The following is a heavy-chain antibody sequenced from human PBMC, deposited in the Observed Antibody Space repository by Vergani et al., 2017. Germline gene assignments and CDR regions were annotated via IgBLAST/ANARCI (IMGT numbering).Heavy chain of an antibody. J-gene: IGHJ6*02. CDR3: ARRGPPPLYYGMDV. V-gene: IGHV3-21*01. CDR1: GFTFSSYS. Sequence: EVQLVESGGGLVKPGGSLRLSCAASGFTFSSYSMNWVRQAPGKGLEWVSSISSSSSYIYYADSVKGRFTISRDNAKNSLYLQRNSLRAEETAVYYCARRGPPPLYYGMDVWGQGTTVTVSS. CDR2: ISSSSSYI. D-gene: IGHD3-16*01.